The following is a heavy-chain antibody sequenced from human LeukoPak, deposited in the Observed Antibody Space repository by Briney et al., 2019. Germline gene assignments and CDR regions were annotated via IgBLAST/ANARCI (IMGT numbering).Heavy chain of an antibody. CDR1: GGTFSIYG. J-gene: IGHJ4*02. V-gene: IGHV1-69*13. CDR3: ARDLAGTLDY. Sequence: SVTVSFTASGGTFSIYGISWVRQAPGQGLEWMGGIIPIFGTTNYAQMSQGRVTITADESTSTAYMELSSLRSEDTAVYYCARDLAGTLDYWGQGTLVTVSS. D-gene: IGHD1-7*01. CDR2: IIPIFGTT.